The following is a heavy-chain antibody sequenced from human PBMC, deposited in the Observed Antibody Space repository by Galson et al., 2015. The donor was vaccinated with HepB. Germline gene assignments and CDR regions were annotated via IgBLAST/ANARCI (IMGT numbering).Heavy chain of an antibody. CDR1: GFTFSSYA. J-gene: IGHJ4*02. D-gene: IGHD1-14*01. CDR2: ISYDGSNK. CDR3: AREFNRPATAVPPYFDY. V-gene: IGHV3-30-3*01. Sequence: SLRLSCAASGFTFSSYAMHWVRQAPGKGLGWVAVISYDGSNKYYADSVKGRFTISRDNSKNTLYLQMNSLRAEDTAVYYCAREFNRPATAVPPYFDYWGQGTLVTVSS.